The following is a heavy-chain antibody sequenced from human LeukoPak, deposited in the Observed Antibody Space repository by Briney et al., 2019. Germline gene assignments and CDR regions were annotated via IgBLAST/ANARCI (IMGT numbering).Heavy chain of an antibody. CDR2: INPNSGGT. Sequence: ASVKVSCKASGYTFTGYYMHWVRQAPGQGLEWMGWINPNSGGTNYAQKFQGRVTMTRDTSISTAYMELSRLRSEDTAVYYCAVLSGSYYEYYFDYWDQGTLVTVSS. D-gene: IGHD1-26*01. CDR3: AVLSGSYYEYYFDY. J-gene: IGHJ4*02. CDR1: GYTFTGYY. V-gene: IGHV1-2*02.